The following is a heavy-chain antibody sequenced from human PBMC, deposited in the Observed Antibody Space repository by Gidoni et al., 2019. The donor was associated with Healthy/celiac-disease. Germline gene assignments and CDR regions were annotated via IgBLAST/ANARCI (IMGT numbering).Heavy chain of an antibody. CDR1: GFTFSSYE. Sequence: EVQLVESGGGLVQPGGSLRLSCAASGFTFSSYEMNWVRQAPGKGLEWVSYISSSGSTIYYADSVKGRFTISRDNAKNSLYLQMNSLRAEDTAVYYCARLGTLPWWKGAFDIWGQGTMVTVSS. CDR3: ARLGTLPWWKGAFDI. J-gene: IGHJ3*02. CDR2: ISSSGSTI. V-gene: IGHV3-48*03. D-gene: IGHD2-15*01.